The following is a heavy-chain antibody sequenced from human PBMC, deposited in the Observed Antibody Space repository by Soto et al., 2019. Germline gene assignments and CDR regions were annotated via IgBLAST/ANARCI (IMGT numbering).Heavy chain of an antibody. J-gene: IGHJ4*02. V-gene: IGHV4-39*01. CDR2: IYYSGST. D-gene: IGHD3-3*01. Sequence: SETLSLTCTVSGGSISSSSYYWGWIRQPPGKGLEWIGSIYYSGSTYYNPSLKSRVTISVDTSKNQFSLRDEDTAVYYCARVSGFWTGLPPFDYWGQGTLVTVSS. CDR3: ARVSGFWTGLPPFDY. CDR1: GGSISSSSYY.